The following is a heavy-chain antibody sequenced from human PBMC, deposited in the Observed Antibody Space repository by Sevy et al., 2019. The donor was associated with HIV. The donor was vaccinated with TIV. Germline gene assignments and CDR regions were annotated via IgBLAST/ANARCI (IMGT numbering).Heavy chain of an antibody. V-gene: IGHV4-61*01. CDR3: ARGTYDILTLDY. CDR2: IYYSGST. J-gene: IGHJ4*02. D-gene: IGHD3-9*01. Sequence: SETLSLTCTVSGGSVSSGSYYWSWIRQPPGKGLEWIGYIYYSGSTNYNPSLKSRVTISVDTYKNQFSLKLSSVTAADTAVYYCARGTYDILTLDYWGQGTLVTVSS. CDR1: GGSVSSGSYY.